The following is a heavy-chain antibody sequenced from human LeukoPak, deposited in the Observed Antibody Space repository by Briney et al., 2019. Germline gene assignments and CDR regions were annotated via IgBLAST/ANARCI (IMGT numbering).Heavy chain of an antibody. D-gene: IGHD1-26*01. CDR1: GGSISSYY. V-gene: IGHV4-59*01. CDR2: IYYSGST. J-gene: IGHJ3*02. Sequence: TSETLSLTCTVSGGSISSYYWSWIRQPPGKGLEWIGYIYYSGSTNYNPSLKSRVTISVDTSKNQLSLKLSSVTAADTAVYYCAREVLGGSYQPGAFDIWGQGTMVTVSS. CDR3: AREVLGGSYQPGAFDI.